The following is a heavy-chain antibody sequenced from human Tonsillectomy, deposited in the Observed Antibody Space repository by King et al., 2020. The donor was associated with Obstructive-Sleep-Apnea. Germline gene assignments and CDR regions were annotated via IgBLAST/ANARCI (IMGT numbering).Heavy chain of an antibody. J-gene: IGHJ6*02. CDR1: GFTFSDHY. D-gene: IGHD3-10*01. V-gene: IGHV3-72*01. CDR2: TRNKANSYTT. Sequence: VQLVESGGGLVQPGGSLRLSCAASGFTFSDHYMDWVRQAPGKGLEWVGRTRNKANSYTTEYAASVKGRFTISRDDSKNSMYLQMNSLKTEDTAVYYCAREGGVRGFNYYYGMDVWGQGTTVTVSS. CDR3: AREGGVRGFNYYYGMDV.